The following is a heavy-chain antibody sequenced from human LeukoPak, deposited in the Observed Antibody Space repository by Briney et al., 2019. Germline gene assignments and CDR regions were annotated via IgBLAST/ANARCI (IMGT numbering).Heavy chain of an antibody. D-gene: IGHD3-10*01. V-gene: IGHV3-66*01. CDR1: GFTVSSNY. CDR3: ARVPHYYGSGSYYKNWFDP. Sequence: GGSLRLSCAASGFTVSSNYMSWVRQAPGKGLEWVSVIYSGGSTYYADSVKGRFTISRDNSKNTLYLQMNSLRAEDTAVYYCARVPHYYGSGSYYKNWFDPWGQGTPVTVSS. CDR2: IYSGGST. J-gene: IGHJ5*02.